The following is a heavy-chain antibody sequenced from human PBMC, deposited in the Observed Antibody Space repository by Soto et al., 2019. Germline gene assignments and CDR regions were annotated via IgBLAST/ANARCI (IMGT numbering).Heavy chain of an antibody. CDR2: INHSGST. CDR1: GGSFSGYY. CDR3: ATMTWGAPSDY. Sequence: SETLSLTCAVYGGSFSGYYWSWIRQPPGKGLEWIGEINHSGSTNYNPSLKSRVTISVDTSKNQFSLKLSSVTAADTAVYYCATMTWGAPSDYWGQGTLVTVSS. D-gene: IGHD3-16*01. V-gene: IGHV4-34*01. J-gene: IGHJ4*02.